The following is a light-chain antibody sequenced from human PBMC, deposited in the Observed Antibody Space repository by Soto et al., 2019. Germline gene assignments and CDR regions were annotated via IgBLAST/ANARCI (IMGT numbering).Light chain of an antibody. J-gene: IGKJ4*01. Sequence: EFVLTQSPGTLSVSPGERATLSCRASQTVRNNYLAWYQQKPGKAPRLLIYDASSRDTGIPDRFSGGGSGTDFTLTISRLEPEDFAVYYCQQFSSYPLTFGGGTKVDIK. CDR1: QTVRNNY. V-gene: IGKV3-20*01. CDR3: QQFSSYPLT. CDR2: DAS.